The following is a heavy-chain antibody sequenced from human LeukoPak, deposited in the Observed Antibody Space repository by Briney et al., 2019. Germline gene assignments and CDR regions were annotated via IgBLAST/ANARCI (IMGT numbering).Heavy chain of an antibody. Sequence: ASVKVSCKASGYTFTSYGISWVRQAPGQGLEWMGWMNPNSGITGYAQKFQGRVTITRNTSISTAYMELSSLRSEDTAVYYCARGYSRYYYYYYMDVWGKGTTVTVSS. D-gene: IGHD2-21*01. CDR2: MNPNSGIT. J-gene: IGHJ6*03. CDR3: ARGYSRYYYYYYMDV. V-gene: IGHV1-8*03. CDR1: GYTFTSYG.